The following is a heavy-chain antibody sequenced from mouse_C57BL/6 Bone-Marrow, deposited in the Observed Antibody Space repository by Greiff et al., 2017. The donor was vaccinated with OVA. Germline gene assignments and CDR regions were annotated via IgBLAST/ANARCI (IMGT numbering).Heavy chain of an antibody. V-gene: IGHV2-9*01. CDR2: IWGGGST. J-gene: IGHJ3*01. CDR1: GFSLTSYG. D-gene: IGHD4-1*01. Sequence: VKLVESGPGLVAPSQSLSITCTVSGFSLTSYGVDWVRQPPGKGLEWLGVIWGGGSTNYNSAHMSRLSISKDNSKSQVFLKMNSLQTDYTAMYYCAKHELTGTGFAYWGQGTLVTVSA. CDR3: AKHELTGTGFAY.